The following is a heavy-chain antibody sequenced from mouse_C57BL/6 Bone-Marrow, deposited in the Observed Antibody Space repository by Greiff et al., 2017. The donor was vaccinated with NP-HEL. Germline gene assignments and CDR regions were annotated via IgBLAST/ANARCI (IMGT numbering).Heavy chain of an antibody. CDR3: ARSGYYGSSYEFAY. J-gene: IGHJ3*01. CDR1: GYTFTSYD. Sequence: QVQLQQSGPELVKPGASVKLSCKASGYTFTSYDINWVKQRPGQGLEWIGWIYPRDGSTKYNEKFKGKATLTVDTSSSTAYMELHSLTSEDSAVYFCARSGYYGSSYEFAYWGKGTLVTVSA. D-gene: IGHD1-1*01. CDR2: IYPRDGST. V-gene: IGHV1-85*01.